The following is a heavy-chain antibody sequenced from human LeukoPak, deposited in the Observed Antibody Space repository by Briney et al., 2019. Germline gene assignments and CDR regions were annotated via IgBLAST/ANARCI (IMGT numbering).Heavy chain of an antibody. CDR1: GFRFSSYA. CDR3: ARGGRSQTYYYEMDV. J-gene: IGHJ6*02. D-gene: IGHD3-10*01. V-gene: IGHV3-23*01. Sequence: GGSLRLSCAASGFRFSSYAMSWVRHAPGKGLEWVSGFSGTDTAYHADSVKGRFTISRDNSKDTLFLQMNSLRAEDTAVYYCARGGRSQTYYYEMDVWGQGTTVTVSS. CDR2: FSGTDTA.